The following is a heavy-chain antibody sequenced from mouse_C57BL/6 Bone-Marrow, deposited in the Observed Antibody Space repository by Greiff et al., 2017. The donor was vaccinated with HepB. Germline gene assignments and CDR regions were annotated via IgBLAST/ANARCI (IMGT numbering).Heavy chain of an antibody. J-gene: IGHJ4*01. Sequence: EVQRVESGAELVRPGASVKLSCTASGFNIKDYYMHWVKQRPEQGLEWIGRIDPEDGDTEYAPKFQGKATMTADTSSNTAYLQLSSLTSEDTAVYYWTTDDYGGSYRYYAMDYWGQGTSVTVSS. D-gene: IGHD1-1*01. V-gene: IGHV14-1*01. CDR1: GFNIKDYY. CDR3: TTDDYGGSYRYYAMDY. CDR2: IDPEDGDT.